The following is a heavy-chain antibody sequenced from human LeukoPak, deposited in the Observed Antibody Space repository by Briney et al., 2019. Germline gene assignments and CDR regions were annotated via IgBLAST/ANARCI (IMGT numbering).Heavy chain of an antibody. Sequence: SETLSLTCTVSGGSISSSSYYWSWIRQPPGKGLEWIGEINHSGSTNYNPSLKSRVTISVDTSKNQFSLKLSSVTAADTAVYYCARKGYGGNAMFDYWGQGTLVTVSS. V-gene: IGHV4-39*07. CDR2: INHSGST. CDR1: GGSISSSSYY. D-gene: IGHD4-23*01. J-gene: IGHJ4*02. CDR3: ARKGYGGNAMFDY.